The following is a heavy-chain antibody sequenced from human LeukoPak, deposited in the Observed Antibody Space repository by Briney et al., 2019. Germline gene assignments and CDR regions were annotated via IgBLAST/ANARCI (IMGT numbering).Heavy chain of an antibody. CDR2: INHSGST. CDR1: GGSFSGYY. Sequence: SETLSLTCAVYGGSFSGYYWSWIRQPPGKGLEWIGEINHSGSTNYNPSLKSRVTISVDTSKNQFSLKLSSVTAADTAVYYCARDLGLHYYGSGSSHRPLDYWGQGTLVTVSS. D-gene: IGHD3-10*01. J-gene: IGHJ4*02. V-gene: IGHV4-34*01. CDR3: ARDLGLHYYGSGSSHRPLDY.